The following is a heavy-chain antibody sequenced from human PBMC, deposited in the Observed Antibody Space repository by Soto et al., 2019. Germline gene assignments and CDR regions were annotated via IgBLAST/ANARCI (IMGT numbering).Heavy chain of an antibody. J-gene: IGHJ4*02. Sequence: GASVKVSCKASGYTFTGYYMHWLRQAPGQGLEWMGWINPNSGGTSYAQKFQGRVTMTRDTSISTAYMELSRLRSDDTAVYYCARVPRPGYCSSTSCYRDYWGQGTLVTVS. CDR3: ARVPRPGYCSSTSCYRDY. V-gene: IGHV1-2*02. D-gene: IGHD2-2*01. CDR2: INPNSGGT. CDR1: GYTFTGYY.